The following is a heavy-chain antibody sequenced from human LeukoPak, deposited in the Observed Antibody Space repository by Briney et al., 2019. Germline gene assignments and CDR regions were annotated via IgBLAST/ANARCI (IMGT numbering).Heavy chain of an antibody. D-gene: IGHD6-19*01. Sequence: GGSLRLSCAASGFTFSSYAMSWVRQAPGKGLEWVSAISGSGGSTYYADFVKGRFTISRDNSKNTLYLQMNSLRAEDTAVYYCAKAPIAVAGKGAYFDYWGQGTLVTVSS. CDR3: AKAPIAVAGKGAYFDY. J-gene: IGHJ4*02. V-gene: IGHV3-23*01. CDR1: GFTFSSYA. CDR2: ISGSGGST.